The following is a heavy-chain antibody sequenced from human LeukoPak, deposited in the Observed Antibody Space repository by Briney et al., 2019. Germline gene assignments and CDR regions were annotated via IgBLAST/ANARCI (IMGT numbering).Heavy chain of an antibody. CDR2: IYTSGST. Sequence: SETLSLTCTVSGGSISSYYWSWVRQPPGKGLEWIGRIYTSGSTNYNPSLKSRVTMSVDTSKNQFSLKLSSVTAADTAVYYCAREARDGYRGGFDYWGQGTLVTVSS. V-gene: IGHV4-4*07. CDR1: GGSISSYY. J-gene: IGHJ4*02. D-gene: IGHD5-24*01. CDR3: AREARDGYRGGFDY.